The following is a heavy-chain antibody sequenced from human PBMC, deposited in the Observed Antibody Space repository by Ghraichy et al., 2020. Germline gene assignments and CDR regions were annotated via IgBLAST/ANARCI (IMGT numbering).Heavy chain of an antibody. D-gene: IGHD6-13*01. CDR2: IKQDGSEK. Sequence: GGSLRLSCAASGFSFSSYGMSWVRQAPGKGLEWVANIKQDGSEKYYVDSVRGRFTISRDNAKNSLYLQMNSLRADDTAVYYCARDGRPSSCLDFDYWGQGTLVTVSS. CDR1: GFSFSSYG. J-gene: IGHJ4*02. V-gene: IGHV3-7*01. CDR3: ARDGRPSSCLDFDY.